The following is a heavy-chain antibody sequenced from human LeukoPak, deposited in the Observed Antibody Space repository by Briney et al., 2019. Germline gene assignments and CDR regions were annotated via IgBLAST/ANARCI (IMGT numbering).Heavy chain of an antibody. D-gene: IGHD4-11*01. V-gene: IGHV4-31*03. J-gene: IGHJ3*01. Sequence: SSETLSLTCTVSGGSVSSGGYYWVWIRQRPGKGLEWIGYIYYTGSTSYNPSLKSRLTIAVDTSKDQFSLKLSSVTAADTAVYYCARPLNTVHDTFDVWGQGTMVTVSS. CDR2: IYYTGST. CDR3: ARPLNTVHDTFDV. CDR1: GGSVSSGGYY.